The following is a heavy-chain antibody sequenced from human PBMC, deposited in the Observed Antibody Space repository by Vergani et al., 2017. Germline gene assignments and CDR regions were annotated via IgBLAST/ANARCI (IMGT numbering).Heavy chain of an antibody. CDR2: ISYDGNKK. D-gene: IGHD1-1*01. J-gene: IGHJ6*03. Sequence: QVRLVESGGGVVQPGKSLRLSCEASGFTYAYAMHWVRQAPGKGLEWVAVISYDGNKKNYADSVKGRFTISRDNSKNTLYLEMNALRAEDTAVYYCARDFLTRVTTLDYYYMGVWGKGTTVTVSS. CDR3: ARDFLTRVTTLDYYYMGV. V-gene: IGHV3-30*03. CDR1: GFTYAYA.